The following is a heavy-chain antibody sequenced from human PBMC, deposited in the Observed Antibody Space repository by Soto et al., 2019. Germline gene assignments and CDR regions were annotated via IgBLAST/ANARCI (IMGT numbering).Heavy chain of an antibody. D-gene: IGHD6-13*01. CDR2: INHSGST. V-gene: IGHV4-34*01. CDR1: GGSFSGYY. CDR3: ARGNRIAAAAVY. J-gene: IGHJ4*02. Sequence: ETLSLTCAVYGGSFSGYYWSWIRQPPGKGLEWIGEINHSGSTNYNPSLKSRVTISVDTSKNQFSLKLSSVTAADTAVYYCARGNRIAAAAVYWGQGTLVTVSS.